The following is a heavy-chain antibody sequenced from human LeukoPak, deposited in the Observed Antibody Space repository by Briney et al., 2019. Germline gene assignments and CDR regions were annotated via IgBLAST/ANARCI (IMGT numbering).Heavy chain of an antibody. CDR2: MNADGRTI. D-gene: IGHD1-7*01. Sequence: GGSLRLSCAASGCSLSSWWRQWVRQGPGKGLVWVARMNADGRTINYADSVKGRFTISRDNAKNTLYLQMNSLRTEDAAVYYCARAGNYYFDLWGRGTQVTVSS. J-gene: IGHJ2*01. CDR1: GCSLSSWW. V-gene: IGHV3-74*01. CDR3: ARAGNYYFDL.